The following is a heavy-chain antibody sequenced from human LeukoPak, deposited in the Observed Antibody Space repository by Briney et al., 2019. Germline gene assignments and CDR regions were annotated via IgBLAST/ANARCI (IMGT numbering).Heavy chain of an antibody. D-gene: IGHD5-18*01. V-gene: IGHV1-69*05. CDR2: IIPIFGTA. CDR3: ARGGGYSYGSGYYFDY. CDR1: GGTFSSYA. Sequence: ASVKVSCKASGGTFSSYAISWVRQAPGQGLEWMGGIIPIFGTANYAQKFQGRVTITTDESTSTAYMELSSLRSEDTAVYYCARGGGYSYGSGYYFDYWGQGTLVTVSS. J-gene: IGHJ4*02.